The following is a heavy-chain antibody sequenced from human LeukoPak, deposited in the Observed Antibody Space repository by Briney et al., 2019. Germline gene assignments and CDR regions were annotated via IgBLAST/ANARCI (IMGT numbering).Heavy chain of an antibody. CDR3: ARDFYTSGWFDY. V-gene: IGHV3-66*01. Sequence: GGSLRLSCAASGFTVSNNYMSWVRQAPGKGLQWVSVIYSGGNTYYADSVKGRFTISRDNSNNTLYLQMSSLRAEDTAVYYCARDFYTSGWFDYWGQEAVVPVSS. CDR2: IYSGGNT. D-gene: IGHD6-19*01. J-gene: IGHJ4*02. CDR1: GFTVSNNY.